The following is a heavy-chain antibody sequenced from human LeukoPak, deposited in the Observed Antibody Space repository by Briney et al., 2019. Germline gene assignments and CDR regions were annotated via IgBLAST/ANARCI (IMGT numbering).Heavy chain of an antibody. Sequence: GGSLRLSCVASGFTFTNYGMMWVRQAPGKGLEWVANIKQDGSEKYYVDSVKGRFTISRDNAKNSLYLQMNSLRAEDTAVYYCARLIVGATAEYFQHWGQGTLVTVSS. CDR2: IKQDGSEK. V-gene: IGHV3-7*01. D-gene: IGHD1-26*01. CDR3: ARLIVGATAEYFQH. CDR1: GFTFTNYG. J-gene: IGHJ1*01.